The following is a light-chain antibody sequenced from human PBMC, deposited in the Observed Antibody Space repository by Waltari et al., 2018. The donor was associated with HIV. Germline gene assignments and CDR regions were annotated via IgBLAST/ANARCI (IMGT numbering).Light chain of an antibody. CDR1: SSNIGAGSD. CDR2: DNT. V-gene: IGLV1-40*01. Sequence: QSVLTQPPSVSGAPGQRVTISCTGTSSNIGAGSDVHWYQQLPGKAPKLLISDNTNRPSGVPDRFSGSKSGTSASLAITGLRAEDEADYYCQSYPASLTVSLIFGGGTRLTVL. J-gene: IGLJ2*01. CDR3: QSYPASLTVSLI.